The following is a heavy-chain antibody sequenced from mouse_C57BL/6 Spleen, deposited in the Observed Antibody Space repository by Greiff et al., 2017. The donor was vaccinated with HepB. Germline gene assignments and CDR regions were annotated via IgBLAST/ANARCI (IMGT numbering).Heavy chain of an antibody. J-gene: IGHJ2*01. Sequence: VQLKESGGDLVKPGGSLKLSCAASGFTFSSYGMSWVRQTPDKRLEWVATISSGGSYTYYPDSVKGRFTISRDNAKNTLYLQMSSLKTEDTAMYYCASLIYYGYDGGLFDYWGQGTTLTVSS. D-gene: IGHD2-2*01. CDR3: ASLIYYGYDGGLFDY. CDR2: ISSGGSYT. V-gene: IGHV5-6*01. CDR1: GFTFSSYG.